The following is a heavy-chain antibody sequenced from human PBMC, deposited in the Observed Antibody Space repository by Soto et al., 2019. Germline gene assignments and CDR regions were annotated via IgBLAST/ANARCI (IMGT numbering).Heavy chain of an antibody. V-gene: IGHV1-8*01. CDR1: GYTFTSYD. D-gene: IGHD1-26*01. CDR2: MNPNSGNT. Sequence: ASVKVSCKASGYTFTSYDINWVRQATGQGLEWMGWMNPNSGNTGYAQKFQGRVTMTRNTSISTAYMELSSLRSEDTAVYCCARACGGGATTFDAFDIWGQGTMVTVSS. J-gene: IGHJ3*02. CDR3: ARACGGGATTFDAFDI.